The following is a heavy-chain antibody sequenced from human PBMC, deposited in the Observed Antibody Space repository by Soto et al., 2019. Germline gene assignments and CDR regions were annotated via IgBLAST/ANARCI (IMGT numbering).Heavy chain of an antibody. V-gene: IGHV3-33*01. CDR1: GFIFSNFG. CDR3: ARDPRTAGASAIDX. J-gene: IGHJ6*02. CDR2: VWYDGSNG. D-gene: IGHD2-8*02. Sequence: GGSLRLSCTASGFIFSNFGMHWVRQAPGKGLEWVAGVWYDGSNGVSEESVKARFTISRDNSKNTLYLQMTSLRAEETAVSYCARDPRTAGASAIDXWGQRTTVTVS.